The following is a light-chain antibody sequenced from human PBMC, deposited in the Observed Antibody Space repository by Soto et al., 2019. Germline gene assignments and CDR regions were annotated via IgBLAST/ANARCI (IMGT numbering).Light chain of an antibody. Sequence: ETVLTQSPGTLSLSPGERATLSCRASQDISSNYLAWYRQTPGQAPRLLIYGASKRASGIADRFSGSGSGTYFTLIISRLEPEDFALYYCQQYDSSPWTFGQGTKVEIK. J-gene: IGKJ1*01. CDR2: GAS. CDR3: QQYDSSPWT. CDR1: QDISSNY. V-gene: IGKV3-20*01.